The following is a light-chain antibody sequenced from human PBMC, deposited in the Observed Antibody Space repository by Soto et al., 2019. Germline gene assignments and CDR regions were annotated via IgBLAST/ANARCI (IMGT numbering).Light chain of an antibody. CDR2: DTS. CDR3: QQYGTSPRM. CDR1: QGIGDT. V-gene: IGKV3-20*01. Sequence: IVFTQSPDTQSVSPGEGVTLSCRASQGIGDTLAWYQHKPGQTPRLLIYDTSTRATGIPDRFSGSGSGTDITLTISRLEPADSAVYYCQQYGTSPRMFGQGTQVDIK. J-gene: IGKJ1*01.